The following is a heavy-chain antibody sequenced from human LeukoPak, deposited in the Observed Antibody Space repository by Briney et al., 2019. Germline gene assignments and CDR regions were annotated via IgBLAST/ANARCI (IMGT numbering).Heavy chain of an antibody. V-gene: IGHV4-38-2*02. D-gene: IGHD1-26*01. J-gene: IGHJ5*02. Sequence: SETLSLTCAVSGYSISSGYYWGWIRQPPGKGLEWIGSIYHSGSTYYNPSLKSRVTISVDTSKNQFSLKLSSVTAADTAVHYCAGDRRVGAEGIDPWGQGTLVTVSS. CDR3: AGDRRVGAEGIDP. CDR1: GYSISSGYY. CDR2: IYHSGST.